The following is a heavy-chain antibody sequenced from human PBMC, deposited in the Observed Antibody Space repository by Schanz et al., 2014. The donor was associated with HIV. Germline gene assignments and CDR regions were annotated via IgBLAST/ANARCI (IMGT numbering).Heavy chain of an antibody. Sequence: VQLVESGGGVVQPGGSLRLACAASGFTFSEYYMNWIRQAPGKGLEWVSGISDNGGSEFLADSVRGRFTISRDNSKNTLYLQMNSLRAEDMAVYYCAKSSGWLYEHFDYWGQGTPISVSP. CDR1: GFTFSEYY. CDR2: ISDNGGSE. J-gene: IGHJ4*02. D-gene: IGHD3-9*01. CDR3: AKSSGWLYEHFDY. V-gene: IGHV3-23*04.